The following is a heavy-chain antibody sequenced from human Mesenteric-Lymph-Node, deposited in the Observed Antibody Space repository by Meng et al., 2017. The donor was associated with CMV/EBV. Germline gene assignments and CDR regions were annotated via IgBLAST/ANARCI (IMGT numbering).Heavy chain of an antibody. J-gene: IGHJ4*02. CDR3: ARGILEMATISPLDY. CDR2: INPNGGST. Sequence: ASVKVSCKTSGYTFTSYYMHWVRQAPGQGLEWMGIINPNGGSTAYAQKFQGRVTMTGDTSTSTIYMELSSLRSEDTAVYYCARGILEMATISPLDYWGQGTLVTVSS. D-gene: IGHD5-24*01. V-gene: IGHV1-46*01. CDR1: GYTFTSYY.